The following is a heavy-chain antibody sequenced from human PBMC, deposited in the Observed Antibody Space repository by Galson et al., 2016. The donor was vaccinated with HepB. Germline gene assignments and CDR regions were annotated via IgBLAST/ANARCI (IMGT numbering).Heavy chain of an antibody. CDR1: GFSFSSHT. V-gene: IGHV3-21*01. Sequence: SLRLSCAASGFSFSSHTMNWVRQAPGKGLEWVSSLSSNSFYIYYADSMKGRFTISRDNAKNSLYLQMNSLRVEDTAVYYCAREGGLGEGGLGDLSSNDAFDIWGQGTMVTVSS. D-gene: IGHD1-26*01. CDR3: AREGGLGEGGLGDLSSNDAFDI. J-gene: IGHJ3*02. CDR2: LSSNSFYI.